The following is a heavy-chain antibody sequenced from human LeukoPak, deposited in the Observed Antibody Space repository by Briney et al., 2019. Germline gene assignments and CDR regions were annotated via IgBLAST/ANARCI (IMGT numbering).Heavy chain of an antibody. D-gene: IGHD5-24*01. J-gene: IGHJ4*02. CDR1: GGSLSSYY. CDR3: ARGDLPFDY. CDR2: IYYTGST. V-gene: IGHV4-59*01. Sequence: SETLSLTCTVSGGSLSSYYWNWIRQPPGKGLEWIGYIYYTGSTNYNPSVMSRVTMSVDRSKNQFSLKLNSVTAADTAVYYGARGDLPFDYWGQGTLVTVSS.